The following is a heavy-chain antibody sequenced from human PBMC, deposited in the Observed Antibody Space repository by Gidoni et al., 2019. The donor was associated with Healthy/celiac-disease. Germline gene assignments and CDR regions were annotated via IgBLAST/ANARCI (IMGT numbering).Heavy chain of an antibody. D-gene: IGHD2-2*01. J-gene: IGHJ6*02. CDR3: ARVPRKYCSSTSCYGVNYYYGMDV. CDR1: GGSFSGYY. Sequence: QVQLQQWGAGLLKPSETLSLTCAVYGGSFSGYYWSWIRQPPGKGLEWIGEINHSGSTNYNPSLKGRVTISVDTSKNQFSLKLSSVTAADTAVYYCARVPRKYCSSTSCYGVNYYYGMDVWGQGTTVTVSS. CDR2: INHSGST. V-gene: IGHV4-34*01.